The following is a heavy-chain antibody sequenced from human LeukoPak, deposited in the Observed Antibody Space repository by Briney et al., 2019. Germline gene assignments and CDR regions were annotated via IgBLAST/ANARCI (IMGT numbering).Heavy chain of an antibody. CDR2: ISYDGSNK. Sequence: GRSLRLSCAASGFTFGSYAMHWVRQAPGKGLEWVAVISYDGSNKYYADSVKGRFTISRDNSKNTLYLQMNSLRAEDTAVYYCARGAGGYYFDYWGQGTLVTVSS. D-gene: IGHD3-10*01. CDR1: GFTFGSYA. CDR3: ARGAGGYYFDY. V-gene: IGHV3-30-3*01. J-gene: IGHJ4*02.